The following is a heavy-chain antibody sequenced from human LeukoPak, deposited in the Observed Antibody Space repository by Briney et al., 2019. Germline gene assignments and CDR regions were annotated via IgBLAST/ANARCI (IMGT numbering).Heavy chain of an antibody. V-gene: IGHV3-30*03. CDR2: ISYAGSEK. Sequence: GGSLRLSCAASGFTFSRYNMHWVRQAPGKGLEWVAVISYAGSEKHYGDSVKGRFTISRDNSENTVYLQMNSLRAEDTAVYYCAREVSSSWYYVDYWGQGTLVTVSS. D-gene: IGHD6-13*01. CDR3: AREVSSSWYYVDY. CDR1: GFTFSRYN. J-gene: IGHJ4*02.